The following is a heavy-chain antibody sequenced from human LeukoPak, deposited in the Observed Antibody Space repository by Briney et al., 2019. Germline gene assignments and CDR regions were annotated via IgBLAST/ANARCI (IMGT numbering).Heavy chain of an antibody. CDR2: MNPNSGNS. CDR3: ARKGLLDY. Sequence: GASVKVSCKASGHTFTSHDINWVRQAPGQGLEWMGWMNPNSGNSGNAQKFQGRVTMTRNTSVSTAYMELSSLRSEDTAVYYCARKGLLDYWGQGTLVTVSS. J-gene: IGHJ4*02. V-gene: IGHV1-8*01. D-gene: IGHD2-21*01. CDR1: GHTFTSHD.